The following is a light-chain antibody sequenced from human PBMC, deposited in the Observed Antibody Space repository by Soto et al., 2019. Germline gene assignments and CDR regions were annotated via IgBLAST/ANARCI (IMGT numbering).Light chain of an antibody. CDR1: QSVSSN. J-gene: IGKJ3*01. CDR2: GAS. Sequence: EIVMTQSPATLSVSPGERATLSCRASQSVSSNLAWYQQKPSQAPRLLIYGASTRATGISARFSGSGSGTEFTLTISSLQSEDFAVYYCQQYDDLPRTFGPGTKVDIK. V-gene: IGKV3-15*01. CDR3: QQYDDLPRT.